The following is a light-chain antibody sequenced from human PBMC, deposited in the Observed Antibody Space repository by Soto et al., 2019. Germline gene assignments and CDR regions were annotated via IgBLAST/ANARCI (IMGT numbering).Light chain of an antibody. J-gene: IGLJ2*01. CDR3: SSYADTNKLV. CDR2: EVS. CDR1: SSDVGGYNY. V-gene: IGLV2-8*01. Sequence: QSALTQPPSASGSPEQSVTISCTGTSSDVGGYNYVSWYQQHPGKAPKIMIYEVSKRPSGVPDRFSGSKSGNTAFLTVSGLQAEDEADYYCSSYADTNKLVFGGGTKVTVL.